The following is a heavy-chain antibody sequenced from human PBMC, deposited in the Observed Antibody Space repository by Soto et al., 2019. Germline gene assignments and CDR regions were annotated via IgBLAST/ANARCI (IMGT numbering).Heavy chain of an antibody. J-gene: IGHJ4*02. CDR3: ARHGVVAGPFDY. CDR2: IYYSGST. D-gene: IGHD2-15*01. V-gene: IGHV4-39*01. Sequence: QLQLQESGPGLVKPSETLSLTCTVSGGSISSSSYYWGWLRQPPGKGLEWIGSIYYSGSTYYNPSLKRRVSISVETAKKQFTLKLSSVTAADTAVYYCARHGVVAGPFDYWGQGTLVTVSS. CDR1: GGSISSSSYY.